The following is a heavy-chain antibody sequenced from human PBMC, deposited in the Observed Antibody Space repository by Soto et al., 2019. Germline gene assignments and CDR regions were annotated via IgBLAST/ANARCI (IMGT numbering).Heavy chain of an antibody. J-gene: IGHJ6*02. CDR3: ARGFSSVSMDA. CDR2: IYSSGSA. Sequence: PSETLSPTCTVSGDSVSSGGYYWSWIRQPPGKGLEWIGYIYSSGSANYNPSLKSRVTISRDTSKNQISLKVASVTAADTAGYYCARGFSSVSMDAWGQGTTVTVSS. V-gene: IGHV4-61*08. CDR1: GDSVSSGGYY. D-gene: IGHD6-19*01.